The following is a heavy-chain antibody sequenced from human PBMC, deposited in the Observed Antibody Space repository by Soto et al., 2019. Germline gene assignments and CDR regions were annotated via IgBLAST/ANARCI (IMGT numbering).Heavy chain of an antibody. CDR3: SRVDPGETSPFDH. CDR2: INPFDGSR. V-gene: IGHV1-46*03. J-gene: IGHJ4*02. Sequence: ASVKVSCKASGYIFTSYYLHWVRQAPGQGLEWMGWINPFDGSRMFAQSFQGRVTFTRDTSTSTVYMELSGLRSDDTAVYYCSRVDPGETSPFDHWGQGTLVTVSS. CDR1: GYIFTSYY. D-gene: IGHD3-10*01.